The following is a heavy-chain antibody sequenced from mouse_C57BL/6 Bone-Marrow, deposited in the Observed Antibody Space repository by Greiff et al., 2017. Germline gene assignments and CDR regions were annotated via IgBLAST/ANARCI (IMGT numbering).Heavy chain of an antibody. CDR3: ARTFYYGSSYGFDY. D-gene: IGHD1-1*01. CDR2: IYPGDGDT. Sequence: VKLQESGAELVRPGTSVKMSCKASGYTFTNYWIGWAKQRPGHGLEWIGQIYPGDGDTNYNGKFKGKATLTADKSSSTAYMQLSSLTSEDSAVYFCARTFYYGSSYGFDYWGQGTTLTVSS. J-gene: IGHJ2*01. CDR1: GYTFTNYW. V-gene: IGHV1-63*01.